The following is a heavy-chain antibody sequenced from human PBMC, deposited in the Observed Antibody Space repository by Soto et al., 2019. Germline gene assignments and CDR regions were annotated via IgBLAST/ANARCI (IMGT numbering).Heavy chain of an antibody. J-gene: IGHJ4*02. CDR2: ISSTTNYI. Sequence: GGSLRLSCAASGFTFTRYSMNRVRQAPGKGLEWVASISSTTNYIYYGESLKGRLTISRDNAKNSMYLQMNTLRAEDTAVYYCARESEDLSSNLDYWGQGTLVTVSS. V-gene: IGHV3-21*06. CDR3: ARESEDLSSNLDY. CDR1: GFTFTRYS.